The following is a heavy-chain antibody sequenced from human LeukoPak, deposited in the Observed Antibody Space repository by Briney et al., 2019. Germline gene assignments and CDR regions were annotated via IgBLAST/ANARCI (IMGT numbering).Heavy chain of an antibody. V-gene: IGHV3-7*01. CDR3: ARGSFTMIVVIDY. CDR2: IKQDGSEK. Sequence: GGSLRLSCAASGFTFSSYWMSWVRQAPGKGLEWVANIKQDGSEKYYADSVKGRFTISRDNAKNSLYLQMNSLRAEDTAVYYCARGSFTMIVVIDYWGQGTLVTVSS. J-gene: IGHJ4*02. D-gene: IGHD3-22*01. CDR1: GFTFSSYW.